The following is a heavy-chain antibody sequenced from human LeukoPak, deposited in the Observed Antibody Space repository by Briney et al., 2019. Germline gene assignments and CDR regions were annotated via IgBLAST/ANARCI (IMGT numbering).Heavy chain of an antibody. J-gene: IGHJ4*02. CDR3: ARGGLGITFYFDY. CDR2: ISSSGSAL. CDR1: GFTFSSYE. D-gene: IGHD7-27*01. V-gene: IGHV3-48*03. Sequence: GGSLRLSCAASGFTFSSYEMNWVRQAPGKGLEWVSYISSSGSALYYADSVRGRFTISRDNAKNSLFLQMNSLRADDTALYYCARGGLGITFYFDYWGQGTLVTVSS.